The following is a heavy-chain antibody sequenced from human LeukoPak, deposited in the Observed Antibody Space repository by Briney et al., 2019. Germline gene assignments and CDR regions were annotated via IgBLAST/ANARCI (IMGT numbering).Heavy chain of an antibody. CDR2: IITIFGTA. CDR3: ATALIGYCSSTSRWVSEWRFAY. Sequence: VKVTRKGSGGTFSSYAFGMLRQPPAQGLEWVGGIITIFGTANNAQKFQGRVTITVDESTSTAYMELSSLRSEDTAVYYCATALIGYCSSTSRWVSEWRFAYWGQGTLVTVSS. D-gene: IGHD2-2*01. V-gene: IGHV1-69*13. CDR1: GGTFSSYA. J-gene: IGHJ4*02.